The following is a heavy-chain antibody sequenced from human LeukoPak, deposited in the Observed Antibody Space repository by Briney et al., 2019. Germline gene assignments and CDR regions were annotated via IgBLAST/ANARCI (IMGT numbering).Heavy chain of an antibody. CDR1: GGTFSSYA. V-gene: IGHV1-69*05. D-gene: IGHD3-22*01. J-gene: IGHJ6*03. Sequence: SVKVSCKASGGTFSSYAISWVRRAPGQGLEWMGGITPIFGTANYAQKFQGRVTITTDESTSTAYMELSSLRSEDTAVYYCARVFHSSSSYYYYYYMDVWGKGTTVTVSS. CDR3: ARVFHSSSSYYYYYYMDV. CDR2: ITPIFGTA.